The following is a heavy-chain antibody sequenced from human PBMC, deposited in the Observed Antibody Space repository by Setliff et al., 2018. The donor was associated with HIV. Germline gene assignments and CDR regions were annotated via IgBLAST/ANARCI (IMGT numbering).Heavy chain of an antibody. V-gene: IGHV5-51*01. CDR1: GYTFSNYC. Sequence: GESLKISCQDPGYTFSNYCIAWVRQMPGKGLEWMGIIYPGNSDTTYSPSFQGQVTISADKSISTAYQQWSSLKASDTAMYYCAKHLSPGSGWYSKARGMDVWGQGTTVTVSS. J-gene: IGHJ6*02. CDR2: IYPGNSDT. D-gene: IGHD6-19*01. CDR3: AKHLSPGSGWYSKARGMDV.